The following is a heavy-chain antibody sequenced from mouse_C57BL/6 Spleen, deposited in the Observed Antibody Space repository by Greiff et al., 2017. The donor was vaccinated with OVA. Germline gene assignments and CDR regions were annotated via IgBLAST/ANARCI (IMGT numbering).Heavy chain of an antibody. J-gene: IGHJ3*01. CDR1: GFNIKDDY. CDR3: TTLTGVRFAY. CDR2: IDPENGDT. V-gene: IGHV14-4*01. Sequence: DVQLQESGAELVRPGASVKLSCTASGFNIKDDYMHWVKQRPEQGLEWIGWIDPENGDTEYASKFQGKATITADTSSNTAYLQLSSLTSEDTAVYYCTTLTGVRFAYWGQGTLVTVSA. D-gene: IGHD4-1*01.